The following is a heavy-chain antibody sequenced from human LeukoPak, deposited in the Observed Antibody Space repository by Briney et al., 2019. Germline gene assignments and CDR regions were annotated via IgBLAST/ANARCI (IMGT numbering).Heavy chain of an antibody. Sequence: GASVKVSCKASDYTFTNYGVSWVRQAPGQGLEWMGWISAYNGKTYYAQKFQGRVTVTTDTSTSTAYMELSRLRSDDTAVYYCAREPSSSADQDAFDIWGQGTMVTVSS. CDR3: AREPSSSADQDAFDI. D-gene: IGHD6-6*01. CDR2: ISAYNGKT. J-gene: IGHJ3*02. V-gene: IGHV1-18*01. CDR1: DYTFTNYG.